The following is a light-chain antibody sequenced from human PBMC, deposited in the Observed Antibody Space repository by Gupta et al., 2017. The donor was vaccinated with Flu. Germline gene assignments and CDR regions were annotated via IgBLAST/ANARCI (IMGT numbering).Light chain of an antibody. CDR3: IAFTNSNTWV. J-gene: IGLJ3*02. V-gene: IGLV2-14*01. CDR1: SWGVASWNR. Sequence: QFALSWPASVSWSLGKSITISCTATSWGVASWNRVSWCQQYPGKAPKHILYEVTNRPSGISNRFAGSKSGNTASLTISGLQPEDEADYYCIAFTNSNTWVFGGGTKVIVL. CDR2: EVT.